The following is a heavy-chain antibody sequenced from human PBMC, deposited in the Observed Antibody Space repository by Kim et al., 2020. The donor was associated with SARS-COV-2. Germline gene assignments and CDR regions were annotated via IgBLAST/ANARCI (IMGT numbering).Heavy chain of an antibody. Sequence: DPVKGRFTISRDNSKNPLSLQMNSLRAEDTAVYYCAKDMSSGSGSYVFDYWGQGTLVTVSS. J-gene: IGHJ4*02. D-gene: IGHD3-10*01. CDR3: AKDMSSGSGSYVFDY. V-gene: IGHV3-23*01.